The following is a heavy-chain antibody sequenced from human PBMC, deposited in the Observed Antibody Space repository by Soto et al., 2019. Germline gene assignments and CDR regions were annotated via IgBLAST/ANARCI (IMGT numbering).Heavy chain of an antibody. J-gene: IGHJ3*02. Sequence: ASVKVSCKASGGTFGSYTISWVRQAPGQGLEWMGRIIPILGIANYAQKFQGRVTITADKSTSTAYMELSSLRSEDTAVYYCARDQGRDSDAFDIWGQGTMVTV. CDR1: GGTFGSYT. V-gene: IGHV1-69*04. D-gene: IGHD2-21*02. CDR3: ARDQGRDSDAFDI. CDR2: IIPILGIA.